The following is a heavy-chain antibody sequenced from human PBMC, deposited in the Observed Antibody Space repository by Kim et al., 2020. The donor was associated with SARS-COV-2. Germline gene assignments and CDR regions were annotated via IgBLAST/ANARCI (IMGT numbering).Heavy chain of an antibody. D-gene: IGHD6-13*01. Sequence: PSRKSRVTISVDTSKNQFSLKLSSVTAADTAVYYCARHVSGPIAAAGLDYWGQGTLVTVSS. J-gene: IGHJ4*02. V-gene: IGHV4-59*08. CDR3: ARHVSGPIAAAGLDY.